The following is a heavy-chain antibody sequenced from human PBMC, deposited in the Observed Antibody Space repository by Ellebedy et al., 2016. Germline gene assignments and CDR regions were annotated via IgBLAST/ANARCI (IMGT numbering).Heavy chain of an antibody. CDR3: AALRQDSFDTDYFPEDFRH. Sequence: ASVKVSCKVSGYTLTELSIHWVRQAPGKGLEWMGGFDPEDGETIYAQKFQGRVTLTDDTSTDTAYMDVNSLRFEDTAVYYCAALRQDSFDTDYFPEDFRHWGQGTLVTVPS. CDR1: GYTLTELS. D-gene: IGHD3-22*01. J-gene: IGHJ1*01. V-gene: IGHV1-24*01. CDR2: FDPEDGET.